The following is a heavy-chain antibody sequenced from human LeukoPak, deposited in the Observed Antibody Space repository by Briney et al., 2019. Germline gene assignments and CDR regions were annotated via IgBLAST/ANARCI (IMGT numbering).Heavy chain of an antibody. CDR1: GFTFSSYE. CDR3: ARGDSSSILINDAFDF. V-gene: IGHV3-48*03. CDR2: ISSSSSTI. D-gene: IGHD2-21*01. Sequence: GRSLRLSCAASGFTFSSYEMNWIRQAPGKGLEWVAYISSSSSTIYYADSVKGRFTISRDNAKNSRSLQLSSLRGEDTALYYCARGDSSSILINDAFDFWGQGTMVTVSS. J-gene: IGHJ3*01.